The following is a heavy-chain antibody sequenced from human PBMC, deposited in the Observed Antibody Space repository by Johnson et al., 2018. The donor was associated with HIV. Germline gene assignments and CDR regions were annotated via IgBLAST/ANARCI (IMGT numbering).Heavy chain of an antibody. CDR2: ISYDGSNK. CDR1: GFTFSSYA. J-gene: IGHJ3*02. CDR3: ARVRIIYSSSSHAFDI. V-gene: IGHV3-30-3*01. D-gene: IGHD6-6*01. Sequence: VQLVESGGGVVQPGRSLRLSCAASGFTFSSYAMHWVRQAPGKGLEWVAVISYDGSNKYYADSVKGRFTISRDNSKNTLYLQMSSLRVDDTAVYCCARVRIIYSSSSHAFDIWGQGTMVTISS.